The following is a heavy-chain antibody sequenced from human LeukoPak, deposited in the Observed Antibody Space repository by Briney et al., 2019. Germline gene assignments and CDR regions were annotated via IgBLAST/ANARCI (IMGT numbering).Heavy chain of an antibody. CDR2: ISAYNGNT. Sequence: ASVKVSCKASGYTFTSYGISWERQAPGQGLEWMGWISAYNGNTNYAQKLQGRVTMTTDTSTSTAYMELRSLRSDDTAVYYCARSPQSYYYYYYGMDVWGQGTTVTVSS. CDR1: GYTFTSYG. V-gene: IGHV1-18*01. CDR3: ARSPQSYYYYYYGMDV. J-gene: IGHJ6*02.